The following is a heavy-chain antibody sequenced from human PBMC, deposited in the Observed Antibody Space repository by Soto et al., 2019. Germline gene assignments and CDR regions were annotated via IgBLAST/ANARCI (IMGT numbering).Heavy chain of an antibody. D-gene: IGHD3-22*01. CDR2: IYSGGST. J-gene: IGHJ4*02. V-gene: IGHV3-66*01. CDR3: ARGRDYYDSSGYFDY. Sequence: PGGSLRLSCAASGFTVSSNYMSWVRQAPGKGLEWVSVIYSGGSTYYADSVKGRFTISRDNSKNTLYLQMNSLRAEDTAVYYCARGRDYYDSSGYFDYWGQGTLVTVSS. CDR1: GFTVSSNY.